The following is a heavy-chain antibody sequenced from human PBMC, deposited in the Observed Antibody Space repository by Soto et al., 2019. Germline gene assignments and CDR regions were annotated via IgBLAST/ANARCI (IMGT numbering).Heavy chain of an antibody. CDR1: GGSISSYC. CDR2: IYYGGST. J-gene: IGHJ4*02. D-gene: IGHD5-18*01. Sequence: SETLSLTCTVSGGSISSYCWSWIRQPPGKGLEWIGYIYYGGSTKYNPSLKSRVTISVDTSKNQFSLKLSSVTAADTAVYYCARVIRGYNYGYLDCWGQGALVTVSS. CDR3: ARVIRGYNYGYLDC. V-gene: IGHV4-59*01.